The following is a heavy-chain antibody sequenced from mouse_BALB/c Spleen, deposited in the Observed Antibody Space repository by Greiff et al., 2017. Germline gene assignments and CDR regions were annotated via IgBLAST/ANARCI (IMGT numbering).Heavy chain of an antibody. CDR3: ARWLLRYFDV. CDR2: IWAGGST. J-gene: IGHJ1*01. Sequence: QVQLKESGPGLVAPSQSLSITCTVSGFSLTSYGVHWVRQPPGKGLEWLGVIWAGGSTNYNSALMSRLSISKDNSKSQVFLKMNSLQTDDTAMYYCARWLLRYFDVWGAGTTVTVSS. V-gene: IGHV2-9*02. D-gene: IGHD2-3*01. CDR1: GFSLTSYG.